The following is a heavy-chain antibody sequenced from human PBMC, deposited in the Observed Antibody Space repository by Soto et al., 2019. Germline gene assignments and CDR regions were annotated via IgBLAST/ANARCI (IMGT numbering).Heavy chain of an antibody. D-gene: IGHD1-1*01. Sequence: GGSLRLSCAASGFTFSSYAMHWVRQAPGKGLEWVAVISYDGSNKYYADSVKGRFTISRDNSKNTLYLQMNGLRAEDTAVYYCARDTRGGERQLGYYHYYGMDVRCQGTTVTVSS. CDR1: GFTFSSYA. CDR3: ARDTRGGERQLGYYHYYGMDV. J-gene: IGHJ6*02. V-gene: IGHV3-30-3*01. CDR2: ISYDGSNK.